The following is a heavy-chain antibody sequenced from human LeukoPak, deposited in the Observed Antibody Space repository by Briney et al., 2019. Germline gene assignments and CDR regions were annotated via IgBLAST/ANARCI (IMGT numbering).Heavy chain of an antibody. CDR2: IHQDGSQK. V-gene: IGHV3-7*01. J-gene: IGHJ4*02. Sequence: GGSLRLSCAASGFTFSSYWMSWVRQAPGKGLEWVANIHQDGSQKYYVDFVKGRFTISRDNAKNSLYLQMNSLSPEDTAVYYCARGQGDSWGQGTLVTVSS. CDR1: GFTFSSYW. CDR3: ARGQGDS.